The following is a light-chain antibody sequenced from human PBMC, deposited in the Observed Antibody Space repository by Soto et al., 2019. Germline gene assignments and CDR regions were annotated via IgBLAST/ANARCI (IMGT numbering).Light chain of an antibody. CDR1: RSDIGAYNF. V-gene: IGLV2-14*03. CDR3: TSLTTSTTMI. J-gene: IGLJ2*01. Sequence: QSVLTQPASVSGSPGQSITISCTGTRSDIGAYNFVSGYQQHPGEVPKLILYDVNVRPSGVSNRFSGSKSGNTASLTISGLQAEDEADYYCTSLTTSTTMIFGGGTKLTVL. CDR2: DVN.